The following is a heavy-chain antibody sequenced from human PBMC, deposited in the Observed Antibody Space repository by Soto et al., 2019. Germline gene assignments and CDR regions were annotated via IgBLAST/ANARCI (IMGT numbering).Heavy chain of an antibody. CDR2: INPIVSMS. CDR3: AASYGSGYRAFDF. D-gene: IGHD3-10*01. V-gene: IGHV1-69*02. Sequence: SVKVSCKASGDTFSFYTINWVRQAPGLGLEWVGRINPIVSMSNYAQKLQGRVSMTVDKSTSTAYMELRSLRSDDTAMYFCAASYGSGYRAFDFWGQGTLVTVSS. J-gene: IGHJ4*02. CDR1: GDTFSFYT.